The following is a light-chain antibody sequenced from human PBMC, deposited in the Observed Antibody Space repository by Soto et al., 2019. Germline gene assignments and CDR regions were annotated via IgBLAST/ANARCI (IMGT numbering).Light chain of an antibody. Sequence: EIVLTQSPATLSLSPGERATLSCRASQTVYRFLTWYQQKPGQAPSLLIYDASNRATGIPARFSGSGSGTEFTLTISSLQSEDFAVYYCQQYDNWPLTFGGGTKVDIK. J-gene: IGKJ4*01. CDR3: QQYDNWPLT. V-gene: IGKV3-11*01. CDR2: DAS. CDR1: QTVYRF.